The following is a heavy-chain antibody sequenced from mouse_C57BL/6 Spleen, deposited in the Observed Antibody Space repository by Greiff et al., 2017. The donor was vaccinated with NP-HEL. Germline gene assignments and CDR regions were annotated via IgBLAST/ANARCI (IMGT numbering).Heavy chain of an antibody. J-gene: IGHJ2*01. CDR3: ARSRDGYSFFDY. CDR1: GYTFTDYN. V-gene: IGHV1-18*01. CDR2: INPNNGGT. D-gene: IGHD2-3*01. Sequence: QLQQSGPELVKPGASVKIPCKASGYTFTDYNMDWVKQSHGKSLEWIGDINPNNGGTIYNQKFKGKATLTVDKSSSTAYMELRSLTSEDTAVYYCARSRDGYSFFDYWGQGTTLTVSS.